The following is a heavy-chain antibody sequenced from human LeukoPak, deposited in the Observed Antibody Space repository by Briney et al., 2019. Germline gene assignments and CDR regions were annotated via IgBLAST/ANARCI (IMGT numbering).Heavy chain of an antibody. CDR1: GFTFSSYS. D-gene: IGHD2-2*01. CDR2: ISSSSSYI. CDR3: ANQDRSSTSCYVGLVGY. V-gene: IGHV3-21*01. J-gene: IGHJ1*01. Sequence: GGSLRLSCAASGFTFSSYSMNWVRQAPGKGLEWVSSISSSSSYIYYADSVKGRFTISRDNAKNSLYLQMNSLRAEDTTAYYCANQDRSSTSCYVGLVGYWGQGTLVTVSS.